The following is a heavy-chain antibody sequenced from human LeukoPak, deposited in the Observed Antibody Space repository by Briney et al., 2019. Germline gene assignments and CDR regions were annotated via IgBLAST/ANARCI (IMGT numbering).Heavy chain of an antibody. CDR2: INHSGST. Sequence: SETLSLTCAVYGGSFSGYYWSWIRQPPGKGLEWIGEINHSGSTNYNPSLKSRVTMSVDTSKNQFSLKLSSVTAADTAVYYCARGLAVAGRYYYYGMDVWGKGTTVTVSS. D-gene: IGHD6-19*01. CDR1: GGSFSGYY. V-gene: IGHV4-34*01. CDR3: ARGLAVAGRYYYYGMDV. J-gene: IGHJ6*04.